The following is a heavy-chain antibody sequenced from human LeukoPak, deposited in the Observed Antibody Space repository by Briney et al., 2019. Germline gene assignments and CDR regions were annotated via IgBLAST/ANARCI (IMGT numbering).Heavy chain of an antibody. CDR3: ARGIAVAGLDY. CDR2: IYYSGST. J-gene: IGHJ4*02. D-gene: IGHD6-19*01. V-gene: IGHV4-31*03. Sequence: NPSETLSLTCTVFGGSISSGGYYWSWIRQHPGKGLEWIGYIYYSGSTYYNPSLKSRVTISVDTSKNQFSLKLSSVTAADTAVYYCARGIAVAGLDYWGQGTLVTVSS. CDR1: GGSISSGGYY.